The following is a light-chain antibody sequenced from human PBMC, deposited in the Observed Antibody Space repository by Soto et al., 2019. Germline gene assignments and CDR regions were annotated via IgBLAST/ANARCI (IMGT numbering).Light chain of an antibody. J-gene: IGKJ1*01. CDR3: LQDNNHPST. V-gene: IGKV1-6*01. Sequence: AIQMTQSPSSLSASVGDRVTITCRASQGIRKDLAWYQQKPGKAPKLLIYDASNLQTGVPSRFSGSGSETDFTITISMQQPEDGANYYCLQDNNHPSTFGQGTKVEIK. CDR1: QGIRKD. CDR2: DAS.